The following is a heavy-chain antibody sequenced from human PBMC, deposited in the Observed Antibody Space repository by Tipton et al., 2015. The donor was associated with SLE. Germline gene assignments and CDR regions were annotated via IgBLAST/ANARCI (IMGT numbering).Heavy chain of an antibody. CDR3: ARADWFDP. Sequence: LRLSCTVSGGSISSSSYYWGWIRQPPGKGLEWIGRIYYSGSTYYNPSLKSRVTISVDTSKNQFSLKLSSVTAADTAVYYCARADWFDPWGQGTLVTVPS. V-gene: IGHV4-39*07. J-gene: IGHJ5*02. CDR2: IYYSGST. CDR1: GGSISSSSYY.